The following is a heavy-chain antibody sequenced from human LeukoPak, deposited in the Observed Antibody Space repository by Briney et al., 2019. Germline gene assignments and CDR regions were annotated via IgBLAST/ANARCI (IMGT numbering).Heavy chain of an antibody. Sequence: ASVKVSCKASGGTFSSYAISWVRQAPGQGLEWMGGIIPIFGTANYAQKFQGRVTITADKSTSTAYMELSSLRSEDTAVYYCASGYCSGGSCYSVFDYWGQGTLVTVS. CDR3: ASGYCSGGSCYSVFDY. CDR1: GGTFSSYA. V-gene: IGHV1-69*06. J-gene: IGHJ4*02. CDR2: IIPIFGTA. D-gene: IGHD2-15*01.